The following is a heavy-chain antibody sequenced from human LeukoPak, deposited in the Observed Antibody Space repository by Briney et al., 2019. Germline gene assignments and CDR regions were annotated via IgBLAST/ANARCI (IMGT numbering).Heavy chain of an antibody. Sequence: ASETLSLTCTVSGGSISSYYWSWIRQPPGKGLEWIGYIYYSGSTNYNPSLKSRVTISVDTSKNQFSLKLSSVTAADTAVYYCARSGSNPYYFDYWGQGTLVTVSS. V-gene: IGHV4-59*08. D-gene: IGHD6-25*01. CDR3: ARSGSNPYYFDY. J-gene: IGHJ4*02. CDR1: GGSISSYY. CDR2: IYYSGST.